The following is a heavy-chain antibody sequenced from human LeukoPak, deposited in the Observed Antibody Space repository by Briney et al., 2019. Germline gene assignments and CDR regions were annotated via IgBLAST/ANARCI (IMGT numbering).Heavy chain of an antibody. D-gene: IGHD2-8*01. V-gene: IGHV3-30*03. Sequence: GGSLRLSCAASGFTFSSYGMLWVRQAPGKGLEWVAVLSYDGNYKYYADSVKGRFAISRDNSENTLYLQMNSLRAEDTAVYYCARYAEYAVSTPCYWGQGTLVTVSA. J-gene: IGHJ4*02. CDR1: GFTFSSYG. CDR2: LSYDGNYK. CDR3: ARYAEYAVSTPCY.